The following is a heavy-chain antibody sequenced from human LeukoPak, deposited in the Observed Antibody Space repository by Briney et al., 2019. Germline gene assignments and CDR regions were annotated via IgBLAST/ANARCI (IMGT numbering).Heavy chain of an antibody. Sequence: SSETLSLTCTVSGGSISSGGYYWSWIRQHPGKGLEWIGYIYYSGSTYYNPSLKSRVTISVDTSKNQFSLKLSSVTAADTAVYYCARGEAVAGQFDYWGQGTLVTVSS. D-gene: IGHD6-19*01. CDR1: GGSISSGGYY. CDR3: ARGEAVAGQFDY. J-gene: IGHJ4*02. V-gene: IGHV4-31*03. CDR2: IYYSGST.